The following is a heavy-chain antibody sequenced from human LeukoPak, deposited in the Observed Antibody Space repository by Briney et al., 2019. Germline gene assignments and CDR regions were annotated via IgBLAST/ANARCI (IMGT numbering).Heavy chain of an antibody. V-gene: IGHV4-30-2*01. J-gene: IGHJ5*02. CDR2: IYHSGST. CDR3: ARVGKSWFGEHQFDP. CDR1: GGSISSGGYS. Sequence: SQTLSLTCAVSGGSISSGGYSWSWIRQPPGKGLEWIRYIYHSGSTYYNPSLKSRVTISVDRSKNQFSLKLSSVTAADTAVYYCARVGKSWFGEHQFDPWGQGTLVTVSS. D-gene: IGHD3-10*01.